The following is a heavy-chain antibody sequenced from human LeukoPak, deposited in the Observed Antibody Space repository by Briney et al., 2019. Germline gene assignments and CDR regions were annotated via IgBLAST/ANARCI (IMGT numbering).Heavy chain of an antibody. Sequence: SVKVSCKASGGTFSSYAISWVRQAPGQGLEWMGRIIPILGIANYAQKFQGRVTITADKSTSTAYMELSSLRSEDTAVYYCARGLPLYGSGSHSDYWGQGTLVTVSS. J-gene: IGHJ4*02. V-gene: IGHV1-69*04. CDR1: GGTFSSYA. D-gene: IGHD3-10*01. CDR3: ARGLPLYGSGSHSDY. CDR2: IIPILGIA.